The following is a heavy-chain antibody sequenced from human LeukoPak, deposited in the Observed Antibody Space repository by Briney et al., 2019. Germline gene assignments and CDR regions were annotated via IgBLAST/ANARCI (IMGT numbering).Heavy chain of an antibody. D-gene: IGHD2-15*01. CDR2: KYARGDS. Sequence: SETLSLTCTVSGGSISNYYWSWIRQPAGKGLEWIGRKYARGDSNYNPPLQSRVTMSVDTSKNQFSLKLRSVTAADTAVYYRARGRYCSADVCTGGDSFDIWGQGTMVSVSS. CDR3: ARGRYCSADVCTGGDSFDI. J-gene: IGHJ3*02. CDR1: GGSISNYY. V-gene: IGHV4-4*07.